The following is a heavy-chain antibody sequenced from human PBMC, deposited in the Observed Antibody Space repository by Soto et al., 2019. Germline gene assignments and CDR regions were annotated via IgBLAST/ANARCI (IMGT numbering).Heavy chain of an antibody. CDR1: GFTFSSYG. Sequence: QVQLVESGGGVVQPGRSLRLSCAASGFTFSSYGMHWVRQAPGKGLEWVAVISYDGSNKYYADSVKGRFTISRDNSKNTRYLQMNSLRAEDTAVYYCAKGDCGGDCYSFDAFDIWGQGTMVTVSS. CDR2: ISYDGSNK. D-gene: IGHD2-21*02. V-gene: IGHV3-30*18. CDR3: AKGDCGGDCYSFDAFDI. J-gene: IGHJ3*02.